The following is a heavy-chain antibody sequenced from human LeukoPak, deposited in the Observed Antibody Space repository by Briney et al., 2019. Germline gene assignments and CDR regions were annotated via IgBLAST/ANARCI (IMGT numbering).Heavy chain of an antibody. D-gene: IGHD6-13*01. CDR2: IYYSGST. CDR3: ARGSSSWRMGLDY. CDR1: GGSISSYY. Sequence: SGTLSLTCTVSGGSISSYYWSWIRQPPGKGLEWIGYIYYSGSTNYNPSLKSRVTISVDTSKNQFSLKLSSVTAADTAVYYCARGSSSWRMGLDYWGQGTLVTVSS. J-gene: IGHJ4*02. V-gene: IGHV4-59*01.